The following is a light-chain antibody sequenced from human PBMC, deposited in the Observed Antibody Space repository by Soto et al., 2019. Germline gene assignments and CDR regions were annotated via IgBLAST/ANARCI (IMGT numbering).Light chain of an antibody. V-gene: IGKV1-39*01. CDR2: VAS. Sequence: DIQMSQSPSSLSASVGDSLTITCRASQYISTYLNWYQQKPGKAPXLLIYVASNLQSGVPSRFSGSGSGTEFTLTISSLQPEDIATYYCQESYSTSFGQGTKVDIK. CDR1: QYISTY. CDR3: QESYSTS. J-gene: IGKJ1*01.